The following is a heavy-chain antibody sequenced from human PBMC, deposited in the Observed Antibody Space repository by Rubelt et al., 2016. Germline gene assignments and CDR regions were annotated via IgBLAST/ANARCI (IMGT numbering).Heavy chain of an antibody. V-gene: IGHV4-34*01. J-gene: IGHJ4*02. CDR2: INHSGST. Sequence: GLEWIGEINHSGSTNYNPSLKSRVTISVDTSKNQFSLKLTSVTAADTAVYYCARGPPPYYYGSGSYHYWGQGTLVTVSS. D-gene: IGHD3-10*01. CDR3: ARGPPPYYYGSGSYHY.